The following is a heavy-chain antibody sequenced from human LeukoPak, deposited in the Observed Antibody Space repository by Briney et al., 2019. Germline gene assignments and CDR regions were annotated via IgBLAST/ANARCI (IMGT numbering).Heavy chain of an antibody. J-gene: IGHJ4*02. CDR3: AREYYDILTGAYYFDY. D-gene: IGHD3-9*01. CDR1: GFTFSSYA. V-gene: IGHV3-30-3*01. Sequence: GFLRLSCAASGFTFSSYAMHWVRQAPGKGLEWVAVISYDGSNKYYADSVKGRFTISRDNSKNTLYLQMNSLRAEDTAVYYCAREYYDILTGAYYFDYWGQGTLVTVSS. CDR2: ISYDGSNK.